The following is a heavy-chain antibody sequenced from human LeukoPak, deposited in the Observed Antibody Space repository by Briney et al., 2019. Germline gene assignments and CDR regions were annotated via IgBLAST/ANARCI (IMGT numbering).Heavy chain of an antibody. CDR2: INHSGST. V-gene: IGHV4-34*01. Sequence: PSETLSPTCAVYGGSFSGYYWSWIRQPPGKGLEWIGEINHSGSTNYNPSLKSRVTISVDTSKNQFSLKLSSVTAADTAVYYCARLTIDYYDGSGCFDYWGQGTLVTVSS. CDR3: ARLTIDYYDGSGCFDY. J-gene: IGHJ4*02. D-gene: IGHD3-22*01. CDR1: GGSFSGYY.